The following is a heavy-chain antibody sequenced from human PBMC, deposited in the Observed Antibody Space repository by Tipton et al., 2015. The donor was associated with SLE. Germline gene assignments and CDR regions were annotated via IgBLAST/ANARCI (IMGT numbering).Heavy chain of an antibody. V-gene: IGHV3-30*03. Sequence: SLRLSCAASGFTFSSYGMHWVRQAPGKGLEWVAVISDDGRNKYHAHSVQGRFTISRDNAKNSLYLQMNSLRAEDTAVYYCARGTYRGDYWGQGTLVTVSS. CDR1: GFTFSSYG. D-gene: IGHD4-11*01. CDR2: ISDDGRNK. CDR3: ARGTYRGDY. J-gene: IGHJ4*02.